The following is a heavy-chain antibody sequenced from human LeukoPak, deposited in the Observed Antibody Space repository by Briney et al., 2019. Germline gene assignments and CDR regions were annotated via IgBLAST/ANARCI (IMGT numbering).Heavy chain of an antibody. CDR2: IYYSGST. Sequence: SETLSLTCTVSGGSISSSSYYWGWIRQPPGKGLEWIGSIYYSGSTYYNPSLKSRVTISVDTSKNQFSLKLSSVTAADTAVYYCARDRDTNYDFWSGYYLRGNYYYGMDVWGQGTTVTVSS. CDR1: GGSISSSSYY. D-gene: IGHD3-3*01. CDR3: ARDRDTNYDFWSGYYLRGNYYYGMDV. J-gene: IGHJ6*02. V-gene: IGHV4-39*02.